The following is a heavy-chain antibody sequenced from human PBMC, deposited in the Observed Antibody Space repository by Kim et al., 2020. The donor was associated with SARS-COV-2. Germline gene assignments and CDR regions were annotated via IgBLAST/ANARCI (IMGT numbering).Heavy chain of an antibody. CDR2: INAGNGNT. CDR3: ARQGGGYCSGGSCPKGGAFDI. J-gene: IGHJ3*02. Sequence: ASVKVSCKASGYTFTSYAMHWVRQAPGQRLEWMGWINAGNGNTKYSQKFQGRVTITRDTSASTAYMELSSLRSEDTAVYYCARQGGGYCSGGSCPKGGAFDIWGQGTMVTVSS. D-gene: IGHD2-15*01. CDR1: GYTFTSYA. V-gene: IGHV1-3*01.